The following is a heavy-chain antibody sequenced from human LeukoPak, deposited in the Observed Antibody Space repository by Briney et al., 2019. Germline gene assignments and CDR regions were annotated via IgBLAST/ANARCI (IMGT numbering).Heavy chain of an antibody. V-gene: IGHV5-10-1*01. CDR3: ARHRAVVVLPDAFDI. J-gene: IGHJ3*02. D-gene: IGHD2-21*01. Sequence: GESLKISCKGSGYSFTSYWISWVRQMPGKGLEWMGRIDPSDSYTNYSPSFQGHVTISADKSISTAYLQWSSLKASDTAMYYCARHRAVVVLPDAFDIWGQGTMVTVSS. CDR2: IDPSDSYT. CDR1: GYSFTSYW.